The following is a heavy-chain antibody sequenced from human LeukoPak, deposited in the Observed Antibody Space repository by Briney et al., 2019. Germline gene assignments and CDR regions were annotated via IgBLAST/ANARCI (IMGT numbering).Heavy chain of an antibody. CDR2: TYYSGST. CDR1: GGSFSGYY. V-gene: IGHV4-31*11. Sequence: SETLSLTCAVYGGSFSGYYWSWIRQHPGKGLEWIGYTYYSGSTYYNPSLKSRVTISVDTSKNQFSLKLSSVTAADTAVYYCARDIAGATGFDYWGQGTLVTVSS. CDR3: ARDIAGATGFDY. D-gene: IGHD1-26*01. J-gene: IGHJ4*02.